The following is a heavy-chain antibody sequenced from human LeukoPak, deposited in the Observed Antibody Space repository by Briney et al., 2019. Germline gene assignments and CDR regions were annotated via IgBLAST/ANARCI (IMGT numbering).Heavy chain of an antibody. Sequence: SETLSLTCTVSGGSISSYYWSWIRQPPGKGLEWIGYIYYSGSTNYNPSLKSRVTISVDTSKNQFSPKLSSVTAADTAVYYCARVGFGDYPRLPGPFDYWGQGTLVTVSS. J-gene: IGHJ4*02. D-gene: IGHD4-17*01. CDR2: IYYSGST. V-gene: IGHV4-59*01. CDR1: GGSISSYY. CDR3: ARVGFGDYPRLPGPFDY.